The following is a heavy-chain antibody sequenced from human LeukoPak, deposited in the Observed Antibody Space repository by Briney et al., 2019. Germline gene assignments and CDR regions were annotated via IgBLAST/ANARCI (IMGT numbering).Heavy chain of an antibody. V-gene: IGHV1-46*01. D-gene: IGHD3-22*01. CDR2: INPSGGST. CDR1: GYTFTSYY. J-gene: IGHJ4*02. Sequence: ASVKVSCKASGYTFTSYYMHWVRQAPGQGLEWMGIINPSGGSTSYAQKFQGRVTMTRDTSTSTVYMELSSLRSEDTAVYYCAREAHYYDSSGSFDYWGQGTLVTVSS. CDR3: AREAHYYDSSGSFDY.